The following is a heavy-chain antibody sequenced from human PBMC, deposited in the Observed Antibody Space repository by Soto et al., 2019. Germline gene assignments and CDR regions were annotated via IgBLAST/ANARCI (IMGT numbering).Heavy chain of an antibody. Sequence: EVQLVESGGGLVQPGGSLRLSCAASGFTFNNYWMNWVRQAPGKGLEWVASIKQDGREKYYADSVKGRFTISRDNAKNSLYLQMNSLRAEDTAVYYCARDLKGYYFDYWGQGTLATVSS. CDR3: ARDLKGYYFDY. CDR2: IKQDGREK. J-gene: IGHJ4*02. CDR1: GFTFNNYW. V-gene: IGHV3-7*01.